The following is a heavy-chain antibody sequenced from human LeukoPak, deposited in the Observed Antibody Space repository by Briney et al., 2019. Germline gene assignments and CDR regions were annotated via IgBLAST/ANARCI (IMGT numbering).Heavy chain of an antibody. Sequence: GGSLRLSCAASGFTVSSNYMSWVRQAPGKGLEWVSVIYSGGSTYYADSVKGRFTISRDNSKNTLYLQMNSLRAEDTAVYYCAKDRLIYAVTSTDYWGQGTLVTVSS. V-gene: IGHV3-66*01. CDR3: AKDRLIYAVTSTDY. CDR1: GFTVSSNY. CDR2: IYSGGST. J-gene: IGHJ4*02. D-gene: IGHD4-17*01.